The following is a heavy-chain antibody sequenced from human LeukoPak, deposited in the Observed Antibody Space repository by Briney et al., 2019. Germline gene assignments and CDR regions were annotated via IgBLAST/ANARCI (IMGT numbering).Heavy chain of an antibody. CDR3: ATRGGSYIGYFDF. CDR1: GFTFSTYD. D-gene: IGHD1-26*01. CDR2: ILCEGSYK. J-gene: IGHJ4*02. V-gene: IGHV3-30*02. Sequence: PGGSLRLSCAASGFTFSTYDMHWVRQAPGKGLEWVGFILCEGSYKLYADCVTGLFTISRDNSNNKLYLQMNSMRPDVTAVYYCATRGGSYIGYFDFWRQGTLITVSS.